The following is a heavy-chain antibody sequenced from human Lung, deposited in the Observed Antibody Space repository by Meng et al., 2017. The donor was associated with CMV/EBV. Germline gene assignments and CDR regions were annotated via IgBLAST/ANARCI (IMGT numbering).Heavy chain of an antibody. CDR3: ARDGGSGWS. Sequence: GESXKISCAASGFSFSTYSMNWVRQTPGKGLEWVSSITSSSSYIFYADSVKGRFIISRDNAKNSLYLQMNSLKAEDTGVYYCARDGGSGWSWGQGTLVTVS. J-gene: IGHJ5*02. CDR1: GFSFSTYS. CDR2: ITSSSSYI. V-gene: IGHV3-21*03. D-gene: IGHD6-19*01.